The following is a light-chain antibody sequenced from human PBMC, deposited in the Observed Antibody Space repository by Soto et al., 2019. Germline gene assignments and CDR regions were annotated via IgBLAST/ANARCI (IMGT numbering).Light chain of an antibody. CDR3: FSHKRGDSHV. Sequence: QSVLTQPASVSGSPGQSITISCTGTSSDVGAYNYVSWYQQYPGKAPKLIIYGVTNRPSGVSNRFSGSKTGNTASLTISGLQAEDEAYYYCFSHKRGDSHVFGTGTKGTVL. CDR1: SSDVGAYNY. V-gene: IGLV2-14*01. J-gene: IGLJ1*01. CDR2: GVT.